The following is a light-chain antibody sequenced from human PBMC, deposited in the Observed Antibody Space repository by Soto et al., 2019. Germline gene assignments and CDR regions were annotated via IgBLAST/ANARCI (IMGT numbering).Light chain of an antibody. CDR2: DVT. J-gene: IGLJ2*01. CDR3: SAYTSTITVA. Sequence: QSALTQPASVSGSLGQSITVSCTRTSSDVGDYSSVSWYQQHPGKAPKLIISDVTNRPSGVSNRFSGSKSGNTASLTISGLQAEDEADYYCSAYTSTITVAFGGGTKLTVL. V-gene: IGLV2-14*01. CDR1: SSDVGDYSS.